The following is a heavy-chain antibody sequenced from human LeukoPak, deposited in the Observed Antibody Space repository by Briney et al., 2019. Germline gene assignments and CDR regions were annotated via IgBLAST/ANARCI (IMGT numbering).Heavy chain of an antibody. CDR2: INHSGST. D-gene: IGHD5-18*01. J-gene: IGHJ4*02. CDR3: ARGQKYTSGYTVTELGSRYFDY. V-gene: IGHV4-34*01. Sequence: SETLSLTCAVYGGSFSGYYWSWLRQPPGKGLEWIGEINHSGSTNYNPSLKSRVTISVDTSKNQFSLKLSSVTAADTAVYYCARGQKYTSGYTVTELGSRYFDYWGQGALVTVSS. CDR1: GGSFSGYY.